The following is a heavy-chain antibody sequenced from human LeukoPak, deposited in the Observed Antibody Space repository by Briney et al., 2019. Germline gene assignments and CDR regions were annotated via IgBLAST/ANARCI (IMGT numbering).Heavy chain of an antibody. J-gene: IGHJ1*01. Sequence: ASVKVSCKASGYTFTGYYMHWVRQAPGQGLEWVGWINPNSGGTNYAQKFQGWVTMTRDTSISTAYMELSRLRSDDTAVYYCARAYNSSSWPFFQYWGQGTLVTVSS. D-gene: IGHD6-13*01. V-gene: IGHV1-2*04. CDR3: ARAYNSSSWPFFQY. CDR2: INPNSGGT. CDR1: GYTFTGYY.